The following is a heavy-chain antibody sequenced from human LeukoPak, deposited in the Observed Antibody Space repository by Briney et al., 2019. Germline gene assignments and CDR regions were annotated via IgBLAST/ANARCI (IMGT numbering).Heavy chain of an antibody. D-gene: IGHD5-24*01. CDR3: ARLWEMATNHPPDY. CDR2: IYPGDSDT. CDR1: GYTFRSYW. J-gene: IGHJ4*02. V-gene: IGHV5-51*01. Sequence: GESLKISCKASGYTFRSYWIGWVRQMPGKGLERMGIIYPGDSDTRYSPSFQGQVAISADKSISTAYLQWSSLKASDTAMYYCARLWEMATNHPPDYWGQGTLVTVSS.